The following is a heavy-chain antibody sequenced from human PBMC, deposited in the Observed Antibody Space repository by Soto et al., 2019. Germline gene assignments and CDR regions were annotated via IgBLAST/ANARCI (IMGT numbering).Heavy chain of an antibody. CDR1: GGSLSTNP. CDR2: TGSGTGPG. CDR3: ARRDSGGFFRFFDS. J-gene: IGHJ4*02. V-gene: IGHV1-69*01. D-gene: IGHD2-15*01. Sequence: QVQLVQSGTEVKKPGSSVKVSCKTSGGSLSTNPISWVRQAPGHGLEWMGGTGSGTGPGNHAQKFQGRLTVTSDQSTGAVYMELTNLSSEDTAVYYCARRDSGGFFRFFDSWGQGTLVTVSS.